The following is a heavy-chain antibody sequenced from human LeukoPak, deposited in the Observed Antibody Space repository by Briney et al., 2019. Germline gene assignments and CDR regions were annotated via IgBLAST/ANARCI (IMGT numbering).Heavy chain of an antibody. J-gene: IGHJ4*02. Sequence: PGRSLGLSCAASGFTFSSYGMHWVRQAPGKGLEWVAVISYDGSNKYYADSVKGRFTISRDNSKNTLYLQMNSLRAEDTAVYYCAKGGPYYFDYWGQGTLVTVSS. CDR2: ISYDGSNK. D-gene: IGHD2-15*01. CDR1: GFTFSSYG. V-gene: IGHV3-30*18. CDR3: AKGGPYYFDY.